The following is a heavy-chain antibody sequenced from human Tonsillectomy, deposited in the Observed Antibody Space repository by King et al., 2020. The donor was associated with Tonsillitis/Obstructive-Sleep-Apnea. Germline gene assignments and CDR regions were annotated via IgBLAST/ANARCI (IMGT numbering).Heavy chain of an antibody. Sequence: QLVQSGAEVKKPGESLKITCKGSGYRFTTYWIGWVRQMPGKGLEWMGIIFPGDSDTRYSPSFQGQVTISVDRSISTAYLQWSRLKASDTALYDCATHGGEMALPHAFSICGQGTMGSASS. V-gene: IGHV5-51*01. CDR3: ATHGGEMALPHAFSI. J-gene: IGHJ3*02. D-gene: IGHD5-24*01. CDR2: IFPGDSDT. CDR1: GYRFTTYW.